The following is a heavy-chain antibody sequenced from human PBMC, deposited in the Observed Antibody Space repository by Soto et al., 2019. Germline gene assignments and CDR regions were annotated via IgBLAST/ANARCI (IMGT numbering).Heavy chain of an antibody. V-gene: IGHV1-3*01. D-gene: IGHD3-3*01. J-gene: IGHJ6*02. CDR3: ARDKYYDFWSGYYYYYGMDV. CDR1: GYTFTSYA. CDR2: LNAGNGNT. Sequence: ASVKVSCNASGYTFTSYAMHWVRPAPGQRLEWMGWLNAGNGNTKYSQKFQGRVTITRDTSASTAYMELSSLRSEDTAVYYCARDKYYDFWSGYYYYYGMDVGGQGTTVTVSS.